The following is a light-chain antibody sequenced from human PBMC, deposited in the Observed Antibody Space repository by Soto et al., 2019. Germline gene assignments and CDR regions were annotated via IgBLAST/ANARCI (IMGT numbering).Light chain of an antibody. CDR1: SGHSSYA. Sequence: QPVLTQSPSASASLGASVKLTCTLSSGHSSYAIAWHQQQPEKGPRYLMKLNSDGSHSKGDGIPDRFSGSSSGAERYLTISSXQSEDEADYYCQTWGTGTWVFGGGTKLTVL. J-gene: IGLJ3*02. CDR2: LNSDGSH. CDR3: QTWGTGTWV. V-gene: IGLV4-69*01.